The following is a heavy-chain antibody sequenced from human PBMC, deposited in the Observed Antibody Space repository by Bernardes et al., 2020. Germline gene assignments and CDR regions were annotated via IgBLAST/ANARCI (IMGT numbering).Heavy chain of an antibody. J-gene: IGHJ4*02. D-gene: IGHD2-21*02. CDR2: VSHSNDYK. Sequence: GGSLRLSCATSGFTFNTYSLSWVRKAPGKGLEWVSSVSHSNDYKYYADSVKGRFTISRDNAKNSLDLQMDTLRAEDTAVYYCAGGYCGGDCYVLESWGQGALVIVSS. CDR1: GFTFNTYS. V-gene: IGHV3-21*01. CDR3: AGGYCGGDCYVLES.